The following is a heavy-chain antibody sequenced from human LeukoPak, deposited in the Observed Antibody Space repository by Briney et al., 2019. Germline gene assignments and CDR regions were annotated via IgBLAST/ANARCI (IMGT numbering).Heavy chain of an antibody. J-gene: IGHJ4*02. V-gene: IGHV4-31*03. CDR2: IHKSGRT. CDR1: GGSASSVGY. CDR3: ARLTRLSTSPDRYYLDY. Sequence: SETLSLTCTVSGGSASSVGYWSWIRQHPGKGLEWIGYIHKSGRTYYNLSLKSRVSISVDTSQSHFSLKLSSVTAADSAVYYCARLTRLSTSPDRYYLDYWGQGTLVTVSS. D-gene: IGHD6-6*01.